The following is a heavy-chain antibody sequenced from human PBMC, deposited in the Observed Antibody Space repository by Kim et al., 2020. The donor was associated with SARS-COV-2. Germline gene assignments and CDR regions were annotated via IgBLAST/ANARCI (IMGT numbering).Heavy chain of an antibody. CDR3: AKLNGEDAFDI. Sequence: GGSLRLSCAASGFTFDDYAMHWVRQAPGKGLEWVSGISWNSGSIGYADSVKGRFTISRDNAKNSLYLQMNSLRAEDTALYYCAKLNGEDAFDIWGQGTMVTVSS. V-gene: IGHV3-9*01. CDR2: ISWNSGSI. D-gene: IGHD4-17*01. CDR1: GFTFDDYA. J-gene: IGHJ3*02.